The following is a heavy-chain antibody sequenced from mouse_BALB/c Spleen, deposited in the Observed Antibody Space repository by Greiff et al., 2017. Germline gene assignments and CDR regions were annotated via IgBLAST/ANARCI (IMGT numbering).Heavy chain of an antibody. D-gene: IGHD1-1*01. CDR3: ARESITTVVATYDY. CDR2: INPYNDGT. V-gene: IGHV1-14*01. CDR1: GYTFTSYV. Sequence: VQLQQSGPELVKPGASVKMSCKASGYTFTSYVMHWVKQKPGQGLEWIGYINPYNDGTKYNEKFKGKATLTSDKSSSTAYMELSSLTSEDSAVYYCARESITTVVATYDYWGQGTTLTVSS. J-gene: IGHJ2*01.